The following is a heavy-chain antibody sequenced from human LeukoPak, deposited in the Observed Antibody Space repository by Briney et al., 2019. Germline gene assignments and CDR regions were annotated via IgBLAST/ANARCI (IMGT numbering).Heavy chain of an antibody. Sequence: SETLSLTCIVSGSSISSYYWNWIRQPAGKGLEWIGRIYISGSTNYNPSLKSRVTMSVDTSKNQFSLTLSSVTAADTAVYYCARAAHSGSLAPFDYWGQGTLVTVSS. J-gene: IGHJ4*02. D-gene: IGHD1-26*01. CDR1: GSSISSYY. V-gene: IGHV4-4*07. CDR3: ARAAHSGSLAPFDY. CDR2: IYISGST.